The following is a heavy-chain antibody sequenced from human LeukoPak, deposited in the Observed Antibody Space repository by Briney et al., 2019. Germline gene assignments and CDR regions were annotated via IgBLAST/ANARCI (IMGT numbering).Heavy chain of an antibody. CDR1: GFTFSSYS. V-gene: IGHV3-21*01. D-gene: IGHD2-8*02. CDR3: ARVWSVYFDY. J-gene: IGHJ4*02. CDR2: ISSSSSYI. Sequence: GGSLRLSCAASGFTFSSYSMNWVRQAPGKGLEWVSSISSSSSYIYYADSMKGRFTISRDNAKNSLYLQMNSLRAEDTAVYYCARVWSVYFDYWGQGTLVTVSS.